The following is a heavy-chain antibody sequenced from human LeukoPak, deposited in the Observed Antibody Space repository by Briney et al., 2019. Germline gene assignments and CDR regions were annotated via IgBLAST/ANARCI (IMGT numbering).Heavy chain of an antibody. CDR3: ARVMGGNWFDP. CDR2: ISAYNGNT. Sequence: ASVTVSCTASGYTFTIYGISWVRQAPGQGLEWMGWISAYNGNTNYAQKLQGRVTMTTDTSTSTAYMELRSLRSDDTAVYYCARVMGGNWFDPWGQGTLVTVSS. D-gene: IGHD2-8*01. CDR1: GYTFTIYG. J-gene: IGHJ5*02. V-gene: IGHV1-18*04.